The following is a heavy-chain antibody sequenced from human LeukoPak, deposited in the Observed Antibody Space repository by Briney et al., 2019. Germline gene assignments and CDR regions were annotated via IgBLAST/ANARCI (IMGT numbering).Heavy chain of an antibody. V-gene: IGHV3-30*02. J-gene: IGHJ3*02. CDR3: ARGRLSGNSAFEI. CDR1: GFTFSGYG. CDR2: IRYDGSNR. Sequence: AGGSLRLSCAASGFTFSGYGMHWVRQAPGKGLEWVAFIRYDGSNRYYADSVKGRFTVSRDNSKNTLYLQMNSLRAEDTAVYYCARGRLSGNSAFEIWGQGTPVTVS. D-gene: IGHD5-12*01.